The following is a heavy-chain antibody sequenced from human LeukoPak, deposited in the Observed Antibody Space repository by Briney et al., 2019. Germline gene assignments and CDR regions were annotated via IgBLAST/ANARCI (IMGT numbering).Heavy chain of an antibody. Sequence: PGGSLRLSCAASGFTFSSYGMTWVRQAPGKGLEWVSLIGASGESTYYADSVKGRFTISRDNSKNTLSLQMNSLRVEDTAIYSCARDIRGSGNYGWFDPWGQGTLVTVSS. CDR3: ARDIRGSGNYGWFDP. CDR1: GFTFSSYG. J-gene: IGHJ5*02. CDR2: IGASGEST. D-gene: IGHD3-10*01. V-gene: IGHV3-23*01.